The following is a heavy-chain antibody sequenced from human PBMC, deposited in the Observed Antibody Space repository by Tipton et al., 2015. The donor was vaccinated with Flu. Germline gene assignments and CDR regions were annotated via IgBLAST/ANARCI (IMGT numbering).Heavy chain of an antibody. Sequence: SLRLSCVASGFTFSDYWMAWVRQAPGKGLEWVANIKQDGSERYYVDSVKGRFTISRDNAKNSLFLQMNSLRAEDTAVYYCARKGFGDYWGQGILVTVSS. D-gene: IGHD3-10*01. CDR2: IKQDGSER. CDR3: ARKGFGDY. J-gene: IGHJ4*02. CDR1: GFTFSDYW. V-gene: IGHV3-7*01.